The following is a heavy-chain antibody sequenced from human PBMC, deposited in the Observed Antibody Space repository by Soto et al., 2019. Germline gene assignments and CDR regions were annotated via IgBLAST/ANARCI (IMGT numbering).Heavy chain of an antibody. CDR1: GFTFSSYS. CDR2: ISSSSSTI. V-gene: IGHV3-48*01. J-gene: IGHJ4*02. D-gene: IGHD6-19*01. Sequence: GGSLRLSCAASGFTFSSYSMNWVRQAPGKGLEWVSYISSSSSTIYYADSVKGRFTISRDNSKNTLYLQMNSLRAEDTAVYYCAKGKSVVAGTWNYWGQGTLVTVSS. CDR3: AKGKSVVAGTWNY.